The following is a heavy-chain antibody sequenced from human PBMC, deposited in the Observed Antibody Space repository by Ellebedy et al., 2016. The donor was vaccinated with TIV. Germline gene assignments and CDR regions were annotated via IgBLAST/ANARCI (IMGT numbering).Heavy chain of an antibody. CDR2: IKSKTNAGTP. Sequence: GGSLRLXXAASGFSFTNACMTWVRQAPGKVLEWVGRIKSKTNAGTPDYAAPGKGRFSISRDDSRNTHYLEMNSLKIEDTDVYYCTTHTYYSTSGRWNWGQGALVTVSS. D-gene: IGHD3-10*01. CDR1: GFSFTNAC. CDR3: TTHTYYSTSGRWN. V-gene: IGHV3-15*01. J-gene: IGHJ4*02.